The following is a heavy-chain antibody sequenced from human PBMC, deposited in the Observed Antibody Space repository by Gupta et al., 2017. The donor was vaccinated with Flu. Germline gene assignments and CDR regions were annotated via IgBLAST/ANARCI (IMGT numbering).Heavy chain of an antibody. J-gene: IGHJ4*02. CDR3: ARDLPVVVPGLFDY. CDR2: INPSGGST. V-gene: IGHV1-46*01. Sequence: QVQLVQSGAEVKKPGASVKVSCKASGYTFTSYYMHWVRQAPGQGLEWMGIINPSGGSTSYAQKVQGRVTMTSDTSTSTVSMELRSWRSADTAVYYCARDLPVVVPGLFDYWGQGTLVTVSS. CDR1: GYTFTSYY. D-gene: IGHD3-22*01.